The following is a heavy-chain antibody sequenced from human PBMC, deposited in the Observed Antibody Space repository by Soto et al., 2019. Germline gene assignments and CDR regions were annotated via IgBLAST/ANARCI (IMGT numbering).Heavy chain of an antibody. CDR3: AKDQPPVVPVEKRKYFSYTIMDV. V-gene: IGHV3-30*18. D-gene: IGHD1-1*01. Sequence: QLQLVESGGGVVQPGRSLRLSCVASGFTLSGFGMHWVRRAPGKGLEWVALISYDGSAEYYGESVKGRVTISRDTWKNTLYLQINSLRDEDTAVYYCAKDQPPVVPVEKRKYFSYTIMDVWGQGTTVTVSS. CDR2: ISYDGSAE. J-gene: IGHJ6*01. CDR1: GFTLSGFG.